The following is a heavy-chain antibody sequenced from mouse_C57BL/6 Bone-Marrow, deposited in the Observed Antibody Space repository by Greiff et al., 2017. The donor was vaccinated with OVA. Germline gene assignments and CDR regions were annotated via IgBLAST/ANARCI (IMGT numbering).Heavy chain of an antibody. CDR3: ARPLYDGYYPA. Sequence: KQRTGQGLEWIGEIYPRSGNTYYNEKFKGKATLTADKSSSTAYMELRSLTSEDSAVYFCARPLYDGYYPAWGQGTLVTVSA. CDR2: IYPRSGNT. D-gene: IGHD2-3*01. V-gene: IGHV1-81*01. J-gene: IGHJ3*01.